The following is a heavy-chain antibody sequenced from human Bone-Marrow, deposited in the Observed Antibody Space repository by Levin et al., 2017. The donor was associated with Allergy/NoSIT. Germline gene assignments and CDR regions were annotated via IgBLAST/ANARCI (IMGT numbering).Heavy chain of an antibody. J-gene: IGHJ5*02. CDR2: INYSGST. D-gene: IGHD3-10*01. Sequence: SETLSLTCSVSAGSISSGGHYWSWIRQHPGKGLEWIGYINYSGSTYYNPSLESRVTISVDTSKSQFSLKLTSVTAADTAVYYCARDGSETVSWFDPWGQGTLVIVSS. V-gene: IGHV4-31*03. CDR3: ARDGSETVSWFDP. CDR1: AGSISSGGHY.